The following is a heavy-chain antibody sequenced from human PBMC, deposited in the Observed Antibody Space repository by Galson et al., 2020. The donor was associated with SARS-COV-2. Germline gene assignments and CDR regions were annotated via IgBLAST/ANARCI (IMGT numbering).Heavy chain of an antibody. V-gene: IGHV1-2*02. CDR2: INPKSGDT. CDR3: ARNGGGLGY. Sequence: ASVKVSCKASGYTFIDNSLVWVRQAPGQGLDWMGWINPKSGDTNYAQTFQGRVTLTRDTSIGTAYIELSGLTSDDTAVYYCARNGGGLGYWVQGTLFTVSS. J-gene: IGHJ4*02. CDR1: GYTFIDNS.